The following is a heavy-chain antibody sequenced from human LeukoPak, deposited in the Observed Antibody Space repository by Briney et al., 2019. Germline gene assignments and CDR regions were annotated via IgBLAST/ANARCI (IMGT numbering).Heavy chain of an antibody. J-gene: IGHJ6*02. CDR3: ARPIPGSSYYYYGMDV. Sequence: GGSLRLSCAASGFTFSSYSMNWVRQAPGKGLEWVSYISSSGSTIYYADSVKGRFTISRDNAKNSLYLQMNSLRAEDTAVYYCARPIPGSSYYYYGMDVWGQGTTVTVSS. D-gene: IGHD3-10*01. V-gene: IGHV3-48*04. CDR2: ISSSGSTI. CDR1: GFTFSSYS.